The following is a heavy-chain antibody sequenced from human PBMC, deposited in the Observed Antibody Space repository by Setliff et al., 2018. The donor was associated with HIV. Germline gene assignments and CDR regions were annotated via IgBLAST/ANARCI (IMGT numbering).Heavy chain of an antibody. Sequence: SETLSLTCALSGYSISNGYYWGWIRQPSGKGLEWIGSIYHSGNATYSPSLKSRATMSIDASQNQFSLKLKHVTAADTAVYCCAREQYHFVVDYYYYYGMDVWGQGNTVTVSS. CDR1: GYSISNGYY. CDR2: IYHSGNA. CDR3: AREQYHFVVDYYYYYGMDV. V-gene: IGHV4-38-2*02. D-gene: IGHD2-15*01. J-gene: IGHJ6*02.